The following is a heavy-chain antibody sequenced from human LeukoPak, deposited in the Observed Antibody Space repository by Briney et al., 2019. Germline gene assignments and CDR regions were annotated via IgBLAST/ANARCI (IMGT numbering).Heavy chain of an antibody. CDR2: ISYDGSNK. CDR3: AKGPLGYYDSSGYYPYYLDY. V-gene: IGHV3-30*18. Sequence: GGSLRLSCAASGFTFSSYGMHWVRQAPGKGLEWVAVISYDGSNKYYADSVKGRFTISRDNSKNTLYLQMNSLRAEDTAVYYCAKGPLGYYDSSGYYPYYLDYWGQGTLVTVSS. J-gene: IGHJ4*02. D-gene: IGHD3-22*01. CDR1: GFTFSSYG.